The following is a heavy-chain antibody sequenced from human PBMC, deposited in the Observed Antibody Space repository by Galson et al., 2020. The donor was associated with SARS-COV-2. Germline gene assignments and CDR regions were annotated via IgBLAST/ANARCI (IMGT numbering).Heavy chain of an antibody. CDR3: AKLGYDSSGALKTLDY. CDR1: EFTSGSYA. V-gene: IGHV3-30*18. J-gene: IGHJ4*02. CDR2: MSYDGKNQ. D-gene: IGHD3-22*01. Sequence: GGSLRLSCVASEFTSGSYAMHWVRQAPGKGLEWVAHMSYDGKNQNYADSVKGRFSISRDNSKNTLYLQMNSLRLDDTAVYYCAKLGYDSSGALKTLDYWGQGTLVTVYS.